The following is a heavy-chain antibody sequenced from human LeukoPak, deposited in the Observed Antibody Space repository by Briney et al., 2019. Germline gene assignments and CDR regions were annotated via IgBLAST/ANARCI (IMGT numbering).Heavy chain of an antibody. D-gene: IGHD3-22*01. J-gene: IGHJ3*02. V-gene: IGHV5-51*01. CDR2: IYPGDSDT. Sequence: GESLKISCKGSGYSFTSYWIGWVRQMPGKGLEWMGIIYPGDSDTRYSPSFQGQVTISADKSISTAYLQWSSLKASDTAMYYCARLDSSGYYSVGEDAFDIWGQGTMVTVSS. CDR3: ARLDSSGYYSVGEDAFDI. CDR1: GYSFTSYW.